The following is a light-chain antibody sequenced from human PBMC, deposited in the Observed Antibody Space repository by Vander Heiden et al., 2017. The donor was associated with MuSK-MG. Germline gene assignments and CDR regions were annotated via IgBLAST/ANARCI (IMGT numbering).Light chain of an antibody. Sequence: QSALTQPASVSGSPGQSITISCTGSSSDIGAYNYVSWYQQNPDKAPKLIIYGVYNRPAGVSNRFSGSKSGDTASLTISGLRTEDESHYYCSSFTSAGTQVFGGGTKVTVL. CDR1: SSDIGAYNY. CDR2: GVY. V-gene: IGLV2-14*03. CDR3: SSFTSAGTQV. J-gene: IGLJ2*01.